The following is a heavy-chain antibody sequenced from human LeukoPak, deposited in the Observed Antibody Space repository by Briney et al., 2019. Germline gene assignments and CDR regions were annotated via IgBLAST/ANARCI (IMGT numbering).Heavy chain of an antibody. CDR1: GFAFSSHG. D-gene: IGHD3-16*01. CDR2: IWYDGSHK. CDR3: ARGLGEHGGVSDR. Sequence: GGSLRLSCAASGFAFSSHGMHWVRQAPGKGLEWVAVIWYDGSHKYYADSVKGRFTISRDNYKNTLYLQMNSLRAEDTAVYYCARGLGEHGGVSDRWGQGTLVIVS. J-gene: IGHJ5*02. V-gene: IGHV3-33*01.